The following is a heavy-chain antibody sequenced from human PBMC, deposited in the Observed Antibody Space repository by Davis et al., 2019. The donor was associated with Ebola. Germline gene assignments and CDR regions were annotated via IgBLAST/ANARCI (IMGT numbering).Heavy chain of an antibody. V-gene: IGHV3-9*01. CDR2: ISWNSGSI. CDR1: GFTFDDYA. CDR3: AKDTDIVATRGLDY. D-gene: IGHD5-12*01. J-gene: IGHJ4*01. Sequence: SLKISCAASGFTFDDYAMHWVRQAPGKGLEWVSGISWNSGSIGYADSVKGRFTISRDNAKNSLYLQMNSLRAEDTALYYCAKDTDIVATRGLDYWGQGTLVTVSS.